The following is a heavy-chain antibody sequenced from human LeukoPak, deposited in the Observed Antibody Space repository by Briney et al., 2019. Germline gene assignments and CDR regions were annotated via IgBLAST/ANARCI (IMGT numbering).Heavy chain of an antibody. D-gene: IGHD6-13*01. CDR1: GGSISSYY. V-gene: IGHV4-59*08. Sequence: SETLSLTCTVSGGSISSYYWSWIRQPPGKGLEWLGYIYYSGSTNYNPSLKSRVTISVDTSKNQFSLKLSSVTAADTAVYYCARLGIAAAGTRWFDPWGQGTLVTVSS. CDR3: ARLGIAAAGTRWFDP. CDR2: IYYSGST. J-gene: IGHJ5*02.